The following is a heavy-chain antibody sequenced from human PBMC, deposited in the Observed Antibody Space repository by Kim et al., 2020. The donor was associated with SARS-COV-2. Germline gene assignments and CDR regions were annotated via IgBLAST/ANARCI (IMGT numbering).Heavy chain of an antibody. V-gene: IGHV3-53*01. CDR2: MYPGGRT. J-gene: IGHJ5*02. CDR3: ARVGGHFLNWFDP. CDR1: EFIVTGAY. Sequence: GGSLRLSCEASEFIVTGAYMNWVRQAPGKGLEWVSVMYPGGRTFYTDSVKGRFIISRDKSKNTVYLQMNNLRAEDTAVYYCARVGGHFLNWFDPWGQGTLVTVSS. D-gene: IGHD3-10*01.